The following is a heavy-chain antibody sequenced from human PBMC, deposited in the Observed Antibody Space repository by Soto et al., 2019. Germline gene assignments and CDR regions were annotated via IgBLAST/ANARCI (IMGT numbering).Heavy chain of an antibody. J-gene: IGHJ6*02. D-gene: IGHD4-4*01. CDR2: IYYSGST. V-gene: IGHV4-59*01. CDR3: AREGTTDYYYGMDV. CDR1: GGSISSYY. Sequence: PSETLSLTCTVSGGSISSYYWSWSRQPPGKGLEWIGYIYYSGSTNYNPSLKSRVTISVDTSKNQFSLKLSSVTAADTAVYYCAREGTTDYYYGMDVWGQGTTVTVSS.